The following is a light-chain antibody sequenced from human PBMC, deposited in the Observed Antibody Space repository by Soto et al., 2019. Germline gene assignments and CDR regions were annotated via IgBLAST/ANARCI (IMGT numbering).Light chain of an antibody. J-gene: IGKJ1*01. V-gene: IGKV3-15*01. CDR2: SAS. CDR3: QQYNNWPPWT. CDR1: QNVDTN. Sequence: EVVMTQSPATLSVSPGETATLSCRASQNVDTNLAWYQQKPGQAPRLLIYSASTRAASFPDRFSGSGSRTEFTLAINSLQSEDFAVYYCQQYNNWPPWTFGQGTKVDIK.